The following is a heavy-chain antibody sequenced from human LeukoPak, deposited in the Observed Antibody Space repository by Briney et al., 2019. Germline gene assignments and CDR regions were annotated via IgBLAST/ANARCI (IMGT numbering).Heavy chain of an antibody. V-gene: IGHV4-39*07. J-gene: IGHJ5*01. CDR2: IYYSGST. CDR1: GGSISSSSYY. CDR3: ARDRADYYGSGSYRANWFDP. D-gene: IGHD3-10*01. Sequence: SETLSLTCTVSGGSISSSSYYWGWIRQPPGKGLEWIGSIYYSGSTYYNPSLKSRVTISVDTTKNQFSLKLSSVTAADTAVYYCARDRADYYGSGSYRANWFDPWGQGTLVTVSS.